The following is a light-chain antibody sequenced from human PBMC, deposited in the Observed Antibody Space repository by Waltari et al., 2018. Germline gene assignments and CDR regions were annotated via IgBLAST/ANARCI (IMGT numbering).Light chain of an antibody. Sequence: SYVLPPPSSSSVAPGTPVTITCGGTTIGRKSSTWYQRKPGPAPVLVVYDDSDRPSGIPERFSGSNSGNTATLTISRVEAGDEADYYWQVWDSSSDHVVFGGGTKLTVL. CDR2: DDS. CDR3: QVWDSSSDHVV. J-gene: IGLJ2*01. CDR1: TIGRKS. V-gene: IGLV3-21*03.